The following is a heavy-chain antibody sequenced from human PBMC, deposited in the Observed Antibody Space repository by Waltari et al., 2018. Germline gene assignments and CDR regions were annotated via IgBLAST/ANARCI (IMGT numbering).Heavy chain of an antibody. CDR3: ARSGGPRYYYDSGSYCDY. CDR2: ISYDGTKN. CDR1: GFTFNNYA. J-gene: IGHJ4*02. V-gene: IGHV3-30*01. D-gene: IGHD3-10*01. Sequence: QVQLVESGGGVVQPGRSLRLSCAASGFTFNNYAIHWVRQAPGKGLEWVAIISYDGTKNNYADSVKGRFTISRDNSKKTVFLQMVSLRAEDTAIYYCARSGGPRYYYDSGSYCDYWGQGTLVTVSS.